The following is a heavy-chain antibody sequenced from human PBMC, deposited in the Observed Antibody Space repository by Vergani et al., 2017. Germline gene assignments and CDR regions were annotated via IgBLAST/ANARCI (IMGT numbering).Heavy chain of an antibody. CDR1: GGSISSSSYY. V-gene: IGHV4-39*02. Sequence: QLQLQESGPGLVKPSETLSLTCTVSGGSISSSSYYWGWIRQPPGKGLEWIGSIYYSGSTYYNPSLKSRVTISVDTSKNQFSLKLSSVTAADTAVYYCARDPWRMDRSGFDIWGQGTMVTVSS. CDR3: ARDPWRMDRSGFDI. J-gene: IGHJ3*02. CDR2: IYYSGST. D-gene: IGHD1-1*01.